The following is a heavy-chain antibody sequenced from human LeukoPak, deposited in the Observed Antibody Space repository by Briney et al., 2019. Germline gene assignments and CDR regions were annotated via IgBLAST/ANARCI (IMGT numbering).Heavy chain of an antibody. V-gene: IGHV1-2*02. J-gene: IGHJ4*02. CDR2: IHPNSGGT. CDR3: ARVLGIRDY. CDR1: GYTFTGYY. D-gene: IGHD7-27*01. Sequence: RVSVKVSCKASGYTFTGYYMHWVRPAPGQGVEGMGWIHPNSGGTNYAQKFQGRVTMTRDTSISTTYMELSRLRSDDTAVYYCARVLGIRDYWGQGTLVTVSS.